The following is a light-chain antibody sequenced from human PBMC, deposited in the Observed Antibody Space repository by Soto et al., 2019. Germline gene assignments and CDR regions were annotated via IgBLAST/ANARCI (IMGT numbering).Light chain of an antibody. CDR3: QPCTNLLT. CDR1: QSFGSY. Sequence: IVLTQSPATLSLSPGERATLSCRASQSFGSYLAWYQKKPGQAPRLLIYDATKRAAGLPARFSGSGSGTDFTLTISTLEPEAFAVYYCQPCTNLLTFGGGTKVEIK. CDR2: DAT. J-gene: IGKJ4*01. V-gene: IGKV3-11*01.